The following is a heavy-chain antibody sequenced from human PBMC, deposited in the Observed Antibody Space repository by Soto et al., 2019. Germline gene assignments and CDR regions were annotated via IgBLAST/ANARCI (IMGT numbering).Heavy chain of an antibody. CDR2: IYPGDSET. CDR3: ARSPRSSPYFDY. V-gene: IGHV5-51*01. D-gene: IGHD6-13*01. J-gene: IGHJ4*02. CDR1: GYSLTNFW. Sequence: GESLKISCKGSGYSLTNFWIAWVRQLPGKGLEYMGIIYPGDSETRYSPSFHGKVTISADRSIGTAYLQWSSLEASDSAFYFCARSPRSSPYFDYWGQGALVTVSS.